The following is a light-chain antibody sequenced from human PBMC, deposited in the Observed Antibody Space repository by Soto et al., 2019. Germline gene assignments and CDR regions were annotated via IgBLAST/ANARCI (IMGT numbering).Light chain of an antibody. J-gene: IGLJ3*02. CDR1: SGGIASTY. V-gene: IGLV6-57*01. CDR2: EDN. CDR3: QSYDSSNWV. Sequence: NFMLTQPHSGSESPGKTVTISCTRSSGGIASTYVQWYQQRPGSSPTTVIYEDNQRPSGVPDRFSGSIDSSSNSASLTISGLKTEDEADYYCQSYDSSNWVFGGGTKLTVL.